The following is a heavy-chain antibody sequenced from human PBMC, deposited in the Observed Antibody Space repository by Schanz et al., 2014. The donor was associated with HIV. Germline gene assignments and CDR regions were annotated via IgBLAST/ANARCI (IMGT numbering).Heavy chain of an antibody. CDR3: AKMARSVAANTNFDY. CDR2: ISASGATT. Sequence: EVQLLESGGGLVQPGGSLRLSCAAAGFTLSNYAMTWVRQPPGKGLEWVSTISASGATTFYAGSVKGRFTISRDNSKNTLYLQMNSLRVEDTAVYYCAKMARSVAANTNFDYWGQGTLVTVSS. J-gene: IGHJ4*02. CDR1: GFTLSNYA. V-gene: IGHV3-23*01. D-gene: IGHD6-19*01.